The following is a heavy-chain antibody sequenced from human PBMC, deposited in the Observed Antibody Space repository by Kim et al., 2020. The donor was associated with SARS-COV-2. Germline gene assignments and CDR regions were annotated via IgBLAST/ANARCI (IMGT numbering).Heavy chain of an antibody. CDR2: IYYSGST. Sequence: SETLSLTCTVSGGSISSSSYYWGWIRQPPGKGLEWIGSIYYSGSTYYNPSLKSRVTISVDTSKNQFSLKLSSVTAADTAVYYCARRRGHGDLIDYWGQGTLVTVSS. CDR3: ARRRGHGDLIDY. V-gene: IGHV4-39*01. CDR1: GGSISSSSYY. D-gene: IGHD4-17*01. J-gene: IGHJ4*02.